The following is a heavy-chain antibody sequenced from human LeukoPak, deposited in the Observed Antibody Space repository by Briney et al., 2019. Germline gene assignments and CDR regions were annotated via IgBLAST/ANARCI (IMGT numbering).Heavy chain of an antibody. CDR2: ISSSSSYI. J-gene: IGHJ4*02. CDR1: GFTFRNAW. CDR3: ARDLTVTTNY. Sequence: PGGSLRLSCAASGFTFRNAWMNWVRQAPGKGLEWVSSISSSSSYIYYADSVKGRFTISRDNAKNSLYLQMNSLRAEDTAVYYCARDLTVTTNYWGQGTLVTVSS. D-gene: IGHD4-17*01. V-gene: IGHV3-21*01.